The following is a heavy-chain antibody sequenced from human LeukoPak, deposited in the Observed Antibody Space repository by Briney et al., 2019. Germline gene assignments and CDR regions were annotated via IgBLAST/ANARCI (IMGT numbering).Heavy chain of an antibody. CDR2: IYHSGST. D-gene: IGHD6-13*01. Sequence: PSETLSLTCTVSGGSISSGGYYWSWIRQPPGKGLEWIGYIYHSGSTYYNPSLKSRVTISVDRSKNQFSLKLSSVTAADTAVYYCARDALAAAGNYYYYYMDVWGKGTTVTVSS. CDR1: GGSISSGGYY. V-gene: IGHV4-30-2*01. J-gene: IGHJ6*03. CDR3: ARDALAAAGNYYYYYMDV.